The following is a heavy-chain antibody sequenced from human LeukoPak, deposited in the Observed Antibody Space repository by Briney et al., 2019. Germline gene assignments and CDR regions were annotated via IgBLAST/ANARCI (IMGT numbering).Heavy chain of an antibody. V-gene: IGHV4-34*01. D-gene: IGHD2-21*02. CDR1: GGSFSGYY. J-gene: IGHJ4*02. CDR2: INHSGST. Sequence: SETLSLTCAVYGGSFSGYYWSWIRQPPGKGLEWIGEINHSGSTNYNPSLKSRVTISVDTSKNQFSLKLSSMTAADTAVYYCARESPPYCGGDCTTDYWGQGTLVTVSS. CDR3: ARESPPYCGGDCTTDY.